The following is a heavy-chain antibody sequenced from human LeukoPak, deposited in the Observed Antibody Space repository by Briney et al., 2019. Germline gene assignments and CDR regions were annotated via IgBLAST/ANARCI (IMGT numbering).Heavy chain of an antibody. CDR3: ARAPFYCSGGSCYPNYFDC. CDR2: ISSGSSTI. D-gene: IGHD2-15*01. CDR1: GFTFSNYG. V-gene: IGHV3-48*02. J-gene: IGHJ4*02. Sequence: GGSLRLSCAASGFTFSNYGMSWVRQAPGKGLEWVSYISSGSSTIYYADSVQGRFTISRDNAKNSLYLQMNSLRDEDTAVFYCARAPFYCSGGSCYPNYFDCWGQGTLVTVSS.